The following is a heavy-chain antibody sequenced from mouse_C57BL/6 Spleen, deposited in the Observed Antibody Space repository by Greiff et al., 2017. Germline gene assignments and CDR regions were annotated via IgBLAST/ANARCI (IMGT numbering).Heavy chain of an antibody. Sequence: DVKLVESGGGLVKPGGSLKLSCAASGFTFSSYTMSWVRQTPEKRLEWVATISGGGGNTYYPDSVKGRFTISRDNAKNTLYLQMSSLRSEDTALYYCARRDDGYLYAMDYWGQGTSVTVSS. V-gene: IGHV5-9*01. CDR1: GFTFSSYT. D-gene: IGHD2-3*01. CDR2: ISGGGGNT. CDR3: ARRDDGYLYAMDY. J-gene: IGHJ4*01.